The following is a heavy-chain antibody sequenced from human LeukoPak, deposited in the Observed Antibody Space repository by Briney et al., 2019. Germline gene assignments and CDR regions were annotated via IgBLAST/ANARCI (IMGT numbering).Heavy chain of an antibody. CDR1: GYTFSSNG. V-gene: IGHV1-18*01. D-gene: IGHD3-22*01. Sequence: ASVKVSCKASGYTFSSNGIYWVRQAPGQGLEWMGWISAHNGDTNYAQKFQGRVSMTAGTSTSTAYMELRSLRSDDTAVYYCAREIVAGRGYYYYYMDVWGSGTTVTVSS. J-gene: IGHJ6*03. CDR3: AREIVAGRGYYYYYMDV. CDR2: ISAHNGDT.